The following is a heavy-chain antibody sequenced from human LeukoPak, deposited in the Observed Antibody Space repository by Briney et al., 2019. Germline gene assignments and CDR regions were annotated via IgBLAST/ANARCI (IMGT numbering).Heavy chain of an antibody. V-gene: IGHV4-34*01. D-gene: IGHD6-19*01. J-gene: IGHJ4*02. Sequence: PSETLSLTCAVYGGSFSGYYWSWIRQPPGKGLEWIGEINHSGSTNYNPSLKSRVTISVDTSKNQFSLKLSPVTAADTAVYYCARGRAWYMDYWGQGTLVTVSS. CDR3: ARGRAWYMDY. CDR1: GGSFSGYY. CDR2: INHSGST.